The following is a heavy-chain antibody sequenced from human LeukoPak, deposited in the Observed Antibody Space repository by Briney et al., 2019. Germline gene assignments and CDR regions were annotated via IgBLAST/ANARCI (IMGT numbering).Heavy chain of an antibody. V-gene: IGHV1-2*02. Sequence: ASVKVSCKTSGYTFTDHYIHWRRQTPRRGLEWLGWINPQRGSTDSAQNFQGRLTMTRDTSINTAYTELFSLTSDDTAIYYCARSTLIMIRGAVDYWGQGSLVAVSS. J-gene: IGHJ4*02. D-gene: IGHD3-10*01. CDR2: INPQRGST. CDR1: GYTFTDHY. CDR3: ARSTLIMIRGAVDY.